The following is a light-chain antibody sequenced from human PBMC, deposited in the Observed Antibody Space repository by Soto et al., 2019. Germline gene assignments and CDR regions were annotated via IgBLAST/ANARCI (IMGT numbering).Light chain of an antibody. J-gene: IGLJ2*01. CDR1: ALPKQY. CDR2: KDS. V-gene: IGLV3-25*03. CDR3: QSADSSGTGVV. Sequence: SYELTQPPSVSVSPGQTARITCSGDALPKQYAYWYQQKPGQAPVLVIYKDSERPSGIPERFSDSSSGTTVTLTISGVQAEDEADYYCQSADSSGTGVVFGGGTQLTVL.